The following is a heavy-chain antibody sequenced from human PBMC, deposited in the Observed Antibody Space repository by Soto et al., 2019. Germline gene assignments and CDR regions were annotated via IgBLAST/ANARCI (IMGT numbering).Heavy chain of an antibody. Sequence: GGSLRLSSAASGFTFSGSAMHWVRQASGKGLEWVGRIRSKANSYATAYAASVKGRFTISRDDSKNTAYLQMNSLKTEDTAVYYCTSNTQLIAARTTYFDYWGQGTLVTVSS. CDR3: TSNTQLIAARTTYFDY. D-gene: IGHD6-6*01. V-gene: IGHV3-73*01. J-gene: IGHJ4*02. CDR1: GFTFSGSA. CDR2: IRSKANSYAT.